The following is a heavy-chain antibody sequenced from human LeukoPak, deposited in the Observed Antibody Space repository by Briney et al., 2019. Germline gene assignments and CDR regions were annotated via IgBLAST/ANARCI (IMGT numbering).Heavy chain of an antibody. CDR2: IYYSGST. CDR1: GGSVSISSYY. J-gene: IGHJ4*02. V-gene: IGHV4-39*07. CDR3: ARYHSGYDDY. Sequence: SETLSLTCTVSGGSVSISSYYWGWIRQPPGKGLEWIGSIYYSGSTYYNPSLKSRVIISVDTSKNQFSLKVTSVTAADTAVYYCARYHSGYDDYWGQGTLVTVSS. D-gene: IGHD5-12*01.